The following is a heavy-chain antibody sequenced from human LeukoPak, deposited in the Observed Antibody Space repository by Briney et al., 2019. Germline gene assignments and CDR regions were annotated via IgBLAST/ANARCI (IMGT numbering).Heavy chain of an antibody. D-gene: IGHD4-23*01. Sequence: GGSLRLSCAASAFHFSNYWMSWVRQAPGKGLEWVANIKEDGSEINYVDSVKGRFTISRDNAKNSLYLQMNSLTVDDTAVYDCARDRGYSSFDCWGQGSLVTVSS. V-gene: IGHV3-7*01. J-gene: IGHJ4*02. CDR3: ARDRGYSSFDC. CDR2: IKEDGSEI. CDR1: AFHFSNYW.